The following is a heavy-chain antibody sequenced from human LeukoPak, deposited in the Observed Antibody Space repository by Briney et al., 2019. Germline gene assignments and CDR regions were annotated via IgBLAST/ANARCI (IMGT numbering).Heavy chain of an antibody. J-gene: IGHJ4*02. CDR2: IYSGDST. CDR3: PRDCSSSSCLDY. D-gene: IGHD2-2*01. CDR1: GFTVSSKY. Sequence: GGSLRLSCAGSGFTVSSKYMNWVRQAPGKGLEWVSIIYSGDSTYYADSVKGRFTISRDNSKNTLYLQMNSLRAEDTAVYYCPRDCSSSSCLDYWGQGTLVTVSS. V-gene: IGHV3-53*01.